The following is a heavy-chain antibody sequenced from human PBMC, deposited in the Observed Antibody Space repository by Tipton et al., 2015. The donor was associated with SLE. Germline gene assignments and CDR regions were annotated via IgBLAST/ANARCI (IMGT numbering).Heavy chain of an antibody. Sequence: SLRLSCEASGFTFSTYSMHWVRQAPGNGLEWVAVIWYDGTNKHYADSVKGRFTISRDNSKDTLYLQMNSLRVEDTAVYYCAKGSPGYSSSWWGFDYWGQGTPVTVSS. CDR3: AKGSPGYSSSWWGFDY. J-gene: IGHJ4*02. CDR1: GFTFSTYS. V-gene: IGHV3-33*06. CDR2: IWYDGTNK. D-gene: IGHD6-13*01.